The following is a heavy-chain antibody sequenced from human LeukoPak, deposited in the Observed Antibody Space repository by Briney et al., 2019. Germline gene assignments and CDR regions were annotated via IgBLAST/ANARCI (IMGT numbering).Heavy chain of an antibody. CDR3: ATSDWESFYFDS. CDR1: GGSVSRGGYY. J-gene: IGHJ4*02. CDR2: TSYSEGT. V-gene: IGHV4-31*03. D-gene: IGHD1-26*01. Sequence: SETLSLTCTVSGGSVSRGGYYGNWIRQHPGKGLEWIGFTSYSEGTYYNPSLMSRITISVDRSQNQFSLKMRDVTAADTAVYVCATSDWESFYFDSWGQGALVAVSS.